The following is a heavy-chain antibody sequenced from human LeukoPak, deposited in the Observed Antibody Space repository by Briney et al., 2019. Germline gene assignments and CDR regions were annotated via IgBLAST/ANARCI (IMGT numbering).Heavy chain of an antibody. V-gene: IGHV3-23*01. CDR2: ISGSGGST. CDR3: AKDRRFYYYGSGRFDY. CDR1: KFTFSSYA. Sequence: GGSLRLSCAASKFTFSSYAMSWVRQAPGKGLEWVSAISGSGGSTYYADSVKGRFTISRDNSKNTLYLQMNSLRAEDTAVYYCAKDRRFYYYGSGRFDYWGQGTLVTVSS. J-gene: IGHJ4*02. D-gene: IGHD3-10*01.